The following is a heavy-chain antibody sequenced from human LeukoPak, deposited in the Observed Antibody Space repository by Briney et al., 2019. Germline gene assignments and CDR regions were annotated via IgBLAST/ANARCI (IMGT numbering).Heavy chain of an antibody. Sequence: SETLSLTCAVSGGSISSGGYSWSWIRQPPGKGLEWIGYIYHSGSTYYNPSLKSRVTISVDRSKNQFSLKLSSVTAADTAVYYCAGGAPPASGYCSGGSCAFDPWGQGTLVTVSS. CDR1: GGSISSGGYS. D-gene: IGHD2-15*01. CDR3: AGGAPPASGYCSGGSCAFDP. J-gene: IGHJ5*02. CDR2: IYHSGST. V-gene: IGHV4-30-2*01.